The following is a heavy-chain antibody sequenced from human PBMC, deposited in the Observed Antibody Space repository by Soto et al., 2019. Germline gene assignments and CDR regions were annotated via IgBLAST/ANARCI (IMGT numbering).Heavy chain of an antibody. CDR2: ICYSGNT. V-gene: IGHV4-31*03. J-gene: IGHJ5*02. CDR1: GGSIRSAGYC. Sequence: QVQLQESGPGLVKPSQTLSLTCTVSGGSIRSAGYCWTWIRQHPGKGLEWIGYICYSGNTYYNSSLQXRVTISVDTSKNQFSLRLSSVTAADTGVYYCARQRNGGADPWGQGTLVTVSS. D-gene: IGHD2-21*01. CDR3: ARQRNGGADP.